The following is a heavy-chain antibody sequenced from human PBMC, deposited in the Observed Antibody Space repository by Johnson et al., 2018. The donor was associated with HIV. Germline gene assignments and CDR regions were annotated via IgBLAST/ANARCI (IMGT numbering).Heavy chain of an antibody. CDR2: IQYDGSNK. Sequence: VQLLESGGGVVQPGGSLRLSCAASGFTFSSYGMHWVRQAPGKGLEWVAFIQYDGSNKYYADSVKGRFTISRDNSKNTLYLQMNSLRAEDTAVYYCAKELGSSWYHYAFDIWGQGTMVTVSS. V-gene: IGHV3-30*02. CDR3: AKELGSSWYHYAFDI. CDR1: GFTFSSYG. J-gene: IGHJ3*02. D-gene: IGHD6-13*01.